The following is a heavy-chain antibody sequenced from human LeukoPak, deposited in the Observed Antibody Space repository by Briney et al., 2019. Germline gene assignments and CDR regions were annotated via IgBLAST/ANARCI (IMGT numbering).Heavy chain of an antibody. CDR1: GGSINSYY. CDR2: IYYTGST. CDR3: ARGTVTTPYFFDY. D-gene: IGHD4-17*01. V-gene: IGHV4-59*01. J-gene: IGHJ4*02. Sequence: KPSETLSLTCTVSGGSINSYYWSWIRQPPGKGLEWIGYIYYTGSTNYNPSLKSRVTISLDTSKNQFSLKLSSVTAADTAVYYCARGTVTTPYFFDYWGQGTLVTVSS.